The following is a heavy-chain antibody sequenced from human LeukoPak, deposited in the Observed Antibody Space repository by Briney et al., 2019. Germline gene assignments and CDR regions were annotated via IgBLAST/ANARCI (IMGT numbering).Heavy chain of an antibody. CDR2: ISSNGGST. D-gene: IGHD2-2*01. J-gene: IGHJ6*02. CDR1: GFTFSSYE. CDR3: VKDPGCSSTSCSYYYYGMDV. V-gene: IGHV3-64D*06. Sequence: GGSLRLSCAASGFTFSSYEMNWVRQAPGKGLEYVSAISSNGGSTYYADSVKGRFTISRDNSKNTLYLQMSSLRAEDTAVYYCVKDPGCSSTSCSYYYYGMDVWGQGTTVTVSS.